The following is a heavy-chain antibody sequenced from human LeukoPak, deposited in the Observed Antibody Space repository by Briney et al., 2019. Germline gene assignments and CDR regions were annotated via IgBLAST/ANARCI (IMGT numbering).Heavy chain of an antibody. D-gene: IGHD3-10*01. CDR3: ARYAGGYYYYYYYMDV. Sequence: GGSLRLSCAASGFTFSSYWMSWVRQAPGKGLEWVSSISSSGSTIYYADSVKGRFTISRDNAKNSLYLQMNSLRAEDTAVYYCARYAGGYYYYYYYMDVWGKGTTVTISS. V-gene: IGHV3-21*04. CDR1: GFTFSSYW. CDR2: ISSSGSTI. J-gene: IGHJ6*03.